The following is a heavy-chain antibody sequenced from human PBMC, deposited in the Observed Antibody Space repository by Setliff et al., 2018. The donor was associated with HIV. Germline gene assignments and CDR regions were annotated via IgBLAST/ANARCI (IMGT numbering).Heavy chain of an antibody. CDR1: GYSISSGYY. CDR3: ARSVYMVSFYFDY. CDR2: IYHSGNT. D-gene: IGHD3-10*01. V-gene: IGHV4-38-2*01. J-gene: IGHJ4*02. Sequence: SETLSLTCAVSGYSISSGYYWGWIRQPPGKGLEWIGSIYHSGNTYYNPSLKSRVTISVDTSKNQFSLKLSSVTAADTAVYYCARSVYMVSFYFDYWGQGTLVTAPQ.